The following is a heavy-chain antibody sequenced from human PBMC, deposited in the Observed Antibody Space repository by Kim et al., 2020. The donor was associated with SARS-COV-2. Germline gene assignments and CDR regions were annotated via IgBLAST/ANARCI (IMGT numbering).Heavy chain of an antibody. CDR3: TRRIAGGYYGMDV. V-gene: IGHV3-73*01. Sequence: YAAWVKGRFTISRDDSKTTAYLQTSSLKTEDTAVYYCTRRIAGGYYGMDVWGQGTTVTVSS. J-gene: IGHJ6*02. D-gene: IGHD1-20*01.